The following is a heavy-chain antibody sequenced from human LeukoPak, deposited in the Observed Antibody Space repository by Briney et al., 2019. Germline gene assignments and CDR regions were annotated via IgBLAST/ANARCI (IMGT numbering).Heavy chain of an antibody. CDR3: AREWVTTTGYYFDY. V-gene: IGHV4-59*01. J-gene: IGHJ4*02. Sequence: SETLSLTCTVSGGSISSYYWSWIRQPPGKGLEWIGYIYYSGSTNYDPSLKSRVTISVDTSKNQFSLKLSSVTAADTAVYYCAREWVTTTGYYFDYWGQGTLVTVSS. D-gene: IGHD4-17*01. CDR1: GGSISSYY. CDR2: IYYSGST.